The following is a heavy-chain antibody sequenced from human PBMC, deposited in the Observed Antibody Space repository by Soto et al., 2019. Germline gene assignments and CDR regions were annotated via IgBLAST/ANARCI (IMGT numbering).Heavy chain of an antibody. CDR2: INPSGGST. CDR3: ARDLYWGSDIVLVPAAKVDYYYGMDV. V-gene: IGHV1-46*01. Sequence: ASVKVSCKASGYTFTSYYMHWVRQAPGQGLEWMGIINPSGGSTSYAQKFQGRVTMTRDTSTSTVYMELSSLRSEDTAVYYCARDLYWGSDIVLVPAAKVDYYYGMDVWGQGTTVTVSS. D-gene: IGHD2-2*01. J-gene: IGHJ6*02. CDR1: GYTFTSYY.